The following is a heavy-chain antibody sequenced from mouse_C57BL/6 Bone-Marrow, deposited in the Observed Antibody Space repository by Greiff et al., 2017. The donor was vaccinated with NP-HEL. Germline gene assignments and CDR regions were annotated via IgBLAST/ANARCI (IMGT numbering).Heavy chain of an antibody. V-gene: IGHV2-9-1*01. Sequence: VQRVESGPGLVAPSQSLSITCTVSGFSLTSSAISWVRQPPGKGLEWLGVIWTGGGTNYNSALKSRLSISKDNSKSQVFLKMNRLQTDDTARYYCARNANSPMDYWGQGTSVTVSS. CDR2: IWTGGGT. CDR3: ARNANSPMDY. CDR1: GFSLTSSA. D-gene: IGHD4-1*01. J-gene: IGHJ4*01.